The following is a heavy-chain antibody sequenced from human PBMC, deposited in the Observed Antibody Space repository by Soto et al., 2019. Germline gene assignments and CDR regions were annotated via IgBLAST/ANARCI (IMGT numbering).Heavy chain of an antibody. CDR3: ARNGSYYDFWSGYYFGGGMDV. V-gene: IGHV4-34*01. Sequence: LSLTCAVYGGSFSGYYWSWIRQPPGKGLEWIGEINHSGSTNYNPSLKSRVTISVDTSKNQFSLKLSSVTAADTAVYYCARNGSYYDFWSGYYFGGGMDVWGQGTTVTVSS. J-gene: IGHJ6*02. D-gene: IGHD3-3*01. CDR2: INHSGST. CDR1: GGSFSGYY.